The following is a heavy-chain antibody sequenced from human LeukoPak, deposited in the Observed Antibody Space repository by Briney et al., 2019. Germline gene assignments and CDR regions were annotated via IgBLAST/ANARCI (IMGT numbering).Heavy chain of an antibody. J-gene: IGHJ4*02. CDR1: GFSLSDYY. D-gene: IGHD1-20*01. CDR2: ITATGSTT. Sequence: GGSLRLSCAVSGFSLSDYYMTWIRQVPGKGLEWISYITATGSTTYYADSLKGRLTISRDTAKSFVYLQMNSLRAEDTAVYYCAKRMAITSPADYWGQGTLVTVSS. CDR3: AKRMAITSPADY. V-gene: IGHV3-11*01.